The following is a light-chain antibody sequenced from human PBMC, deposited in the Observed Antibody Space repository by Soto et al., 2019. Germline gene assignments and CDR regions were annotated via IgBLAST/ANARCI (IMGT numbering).Light chain of an antibody. Sequence: EIVLTQSPATLSLSPGERVTLSCRASQSVSNSLAWYQQKPGQPPRLLIYDASTRATGIPARFSGSGSGTEFTLTISSLQSEDFAVYYCQQYNNWPPITFGQGTRLEIK. CDR2: DAS. CDR1: QSVSNS. CDR3: QQYNNWPPIT. V-gene: IGKV3-15*01. J-gene: IGKJ5*01.